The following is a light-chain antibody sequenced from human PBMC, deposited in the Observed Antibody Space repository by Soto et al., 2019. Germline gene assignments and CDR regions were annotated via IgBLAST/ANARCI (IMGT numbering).Light chain of an antibody. J-gene: IGLJ3*02. CDR2: EVT. CDR3: TSYVGNDIWV. V-gene: IGLV2-8*01. Sequence: QSALTQPPSASGSPGQSVTISCTGTSSDVGAYKYVSWYQQYPGKATKLMIYEVTKRPSGVPDRFSGSKSGNTASLTVSGLQAEDEADYYWTSYVGNDIWVFGGGTKLTVL. CDR1: SSDVGAYKY.